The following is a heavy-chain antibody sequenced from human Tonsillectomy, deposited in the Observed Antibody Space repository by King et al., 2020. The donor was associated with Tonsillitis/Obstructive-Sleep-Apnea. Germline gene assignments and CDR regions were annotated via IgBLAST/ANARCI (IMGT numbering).Heavy chain of an antibody. V-gene: IGHV4-61*01. J-gene: IGHJ4*02. CDR3: ARVDTAMAQYYFDY. CDR1: GGSVSSGSYY. Sequence: PLQESGPGLVKPSETLSLTCTVSGGSVSSGSYYWSWIRQPPGKGLEWIGYIYYSGSTNYNPSLKSRVTISVDTSKNQFSLKLSSVTAADTAVYYCARVDTAMAQYYFDYWGQGTLVTVSS. CDR2: IYYSGST. D-gene: IGHD5-18*01.